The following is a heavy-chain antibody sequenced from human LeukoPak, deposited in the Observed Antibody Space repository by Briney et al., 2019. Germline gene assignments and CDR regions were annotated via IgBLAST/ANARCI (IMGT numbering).Heavy chain of an antibody. CDR3: AREAAYISGLNAFDI. Sequence: PRGSLRLSCAASGFTFSTYDMHWVRQATGKGLEWVSAIGTAGDTYYLGSVKGRFTISRENAKNSLYLQMSSLGAGDTAVYYCAREAAYISGLNAFDIWGQGTLVTVSS. CDR2: IGTAGDT. D-gene: IGHD6-19*01. J-gene: IGHJ3*02. V-gene: IGHV3-13*04. CDR1: GFTFSTYD.